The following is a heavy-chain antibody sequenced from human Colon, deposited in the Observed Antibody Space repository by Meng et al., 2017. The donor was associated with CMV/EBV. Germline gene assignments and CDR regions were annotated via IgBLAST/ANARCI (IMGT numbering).Heavy chain of an antibody. CDR3: ASEDRFRYSSANWFDP. J-gene: IGHJ5*02. CDR2: INSDGSST. Sequence: GESLKISCAASGFTFSSYWMHWVRQAPGKGLVWVSRINSDGSSTGYADSVKGRFTISRDNAKNTLYLQMNSLRAEDTAVYYCASEDRFRYSSANWFDPWGQGTLVTVSS. D-gene: IGHD6-19*01. CDR1: GFTFSSYW. V-gene: IGHV3-74*01.